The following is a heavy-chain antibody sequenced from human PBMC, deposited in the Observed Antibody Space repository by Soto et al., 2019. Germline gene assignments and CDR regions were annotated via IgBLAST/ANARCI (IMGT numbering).Heavy chain of an antibody. CDR2: VYYTGST. CDR1: GCSISNFY. D-gene: IGHD3-9*01. J-gene: IGHJ6*03. V-gene: IGHV4-59*08. CDR3: ARTVLGPDLLADSFVDYYYYMDV. Sequence: SDTLSLTCTVSGCSISNFYWRWIRQPPGQGLEWIGYVYYTGSTSYNPSLKRRVTFSADSSRGQFSLRLNSVTAADTAVYYCARTVLGPDLLADSFVDYYYYMDVWGQGTTVTIS.